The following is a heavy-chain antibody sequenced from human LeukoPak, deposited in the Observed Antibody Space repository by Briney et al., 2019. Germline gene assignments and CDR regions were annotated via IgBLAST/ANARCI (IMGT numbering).Heavy chain of an antibody. CDR3: ARERFHGSGAPRYDY. CDR1: GLTFSSYS. CDR2: ISSSSSYI. D-gene: IGHD3-10*01. Sequence: GGSLRLSCAASGLTFSSYSMNWVRQAPGKGLEWVSCISSSSSYIYYGDSVKGRFTTSRDNAKNSLYLQMNSLRAEDTAIYYCARERFHGSGAPRYDYWGQGILVTVSS. J-gene: IGHJ4*02. V-gene: IGHV3-21*01.